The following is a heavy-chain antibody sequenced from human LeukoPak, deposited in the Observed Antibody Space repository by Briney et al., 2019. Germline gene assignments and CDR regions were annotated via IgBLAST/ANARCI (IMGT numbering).Heavy chain of an antibody. J-gene: IGHJ4*02. D-gene: IGHD3-3*01. V-gene: IGHV4-38-2*01. CDR3: ARLPTRDFWSGYYYYFDY. CDR2: IYHSGST. CDR1: GYSISSGYY. Sequence: SETPSLTCAVSGYSISSGYYWGWIRQPPGKGLEWIGSIYHSGSTYYNPSLKSRVTISVDTSKNQFSLKLSSVTAADTAVYYCARLPTRDFWSGYYYYFDYWGQGTLVTVSS.